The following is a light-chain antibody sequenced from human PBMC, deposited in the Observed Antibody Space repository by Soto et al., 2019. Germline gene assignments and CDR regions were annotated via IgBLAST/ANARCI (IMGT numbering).Light chain of an antibody. CDR1: NSDVNY. Sequence: QSALTQPASVSGAPGQSITISCTGTNSDVNYVSWHQQHPGKAPKLMIYEVINRSSGVSTRFSGSKSGNTASLTISGLQAEDEADYYCSSSTRSNTFVFGTGTKV. CDR3: SSSTRSNTFV. J-gene: IGLJ1*01. CDR2: EVI. V-gene: IGLV2-14*01.